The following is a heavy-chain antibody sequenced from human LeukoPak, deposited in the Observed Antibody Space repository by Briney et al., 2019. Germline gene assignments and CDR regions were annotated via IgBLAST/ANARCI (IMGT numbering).Heavy chain of an antibody. J-gene: IGHJ4*01. D-gene: IGHD3-10*01. V-gene: IGHV3-15*01. Sequence: GGSLRFSCVASGFTFSNAWMSWARQAPGKGLEWVGRIKSRADGGTTDYSAPVKGRFTISRDDSKTTLYLQMNSLKTGDTTVYYYTTDLGITMIRGVIVYWGQGTLVTVSS. CDR3: TTDLGITMIRGVIVY. CDR2: IKSRADGGTT. CDR1: GFTFSNAW.